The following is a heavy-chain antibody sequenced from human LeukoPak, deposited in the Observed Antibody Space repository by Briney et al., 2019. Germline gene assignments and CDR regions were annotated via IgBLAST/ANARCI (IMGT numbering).Heavy chain of an antibody. D-gene: IGHD3-16*01. Sequence: SETLSLTCTVSGDSFTAFYWSWIRQPAGKGLEWIGRFFSSGDTNYNPSFKSRATISVDKSKNQFSLTLTSVTAADTAVDFCARVSGIYGHDYWGQGTLVTVSS. V-gene: IGHV4-4*07. CDR1: GDSFTAFY. CDR3: ARVSGIYGHDY. J-gene: IGHJ4*02. CDR2: FFSSGDT.